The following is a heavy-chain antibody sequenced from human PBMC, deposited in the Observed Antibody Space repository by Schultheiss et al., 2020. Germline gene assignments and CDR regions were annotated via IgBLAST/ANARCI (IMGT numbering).Heavy chain of an antibody. J-gene: IGHJ6*02. CDR1: GFTFSGSD. CDR3: AKDLGYCSSTSCHQNYYYGMDV. Sequence: GESLKISCAASGFTFSGSDIHWVRQASGKGLEWVGRIRTKANDYATAYAASVKGRFTISRDDSKNTAYLQMDSLNTEDTAVYYCAKDLGYCSSTSCHQNYYYGMDVWGQGTTVTVSS. D-gene: IGHD2-2*01. V-gene: IGHV3-73*01. CDR2: IRTKANDYAT.